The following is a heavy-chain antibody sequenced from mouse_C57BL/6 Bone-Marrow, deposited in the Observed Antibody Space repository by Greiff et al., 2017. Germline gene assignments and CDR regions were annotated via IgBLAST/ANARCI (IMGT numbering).Heavy chain of an antibody. CDR3: ARLVTTVVATGD. Sequence: QVQLQQSGAELVKPGASVKLSCKASGYTFTSYWMHWVKQRPGQGLEWIGMIHPNSGSTNYNEKFKSKATLTVDKSSSTAYMQLSSLTSEDSAVYYCARLVTTVVATGDWGQGTTLTVSS. J-gene: IGHJ2*01. D-gene: IGHD1-1*01. CDR2: IHPNSGST. V-gene: IGHV1-64*01. CDR1: GYTFTSYW.